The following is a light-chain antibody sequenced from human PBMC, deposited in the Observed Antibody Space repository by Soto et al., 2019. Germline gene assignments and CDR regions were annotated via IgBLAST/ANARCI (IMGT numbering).Light chain of an antibody. V-gene: IGKV3-20*01. J-gene: IGKJ1*01. CDR1: QSVRRSY. Sequence: EVVLTQSPGTLSLSPGERATISCRASQSVRRSYLAWYQQKHGQAPRLLIYGASSRATGIPDRFSGSGSGTDFPLSISSLEPEDFALYYCPQYGSSPWTFGQGTKVGIK. CDR3: PQYGSSPWT. CDR2: GAS.